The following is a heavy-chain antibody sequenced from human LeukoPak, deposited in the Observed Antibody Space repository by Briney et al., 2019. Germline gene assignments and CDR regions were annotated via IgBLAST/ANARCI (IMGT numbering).Heavy chain of an antibody. CDR2: IYYSGST. J-gene: IGHJ4*02. Sequence: PSETLSLTCTVSGGSISSSSYYWGWIRQPPGKGLEWIGSIYYSGSTYYNPSLKSRVTISVDTSKNQFSLKLSSVTAADTAVYYCARDLIHDSSGYYPLDYWGQGTLVTVSS. CDR1: GGSISSSSYY. CDR3: ARDLIHDSSGYYPLDY. D-gene: IGHD3-22*01. V-gene: IGHV4-39*07.